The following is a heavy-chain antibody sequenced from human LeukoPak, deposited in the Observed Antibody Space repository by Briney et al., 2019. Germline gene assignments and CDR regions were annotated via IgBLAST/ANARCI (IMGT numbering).Heavy chain of an antibody. V-gene: IGHV1-18*01. D-gene: IGHD4-23*01. CDR1: GYTLTSYG. J-gene: IGHJ4*02. Sequence: ASVKVSCKASGYTLTSYGISWVRQAPGQGLEWMGWISAYNGNTNYAQKLQGRVTMTTETSTSTAYTELRSLRSDDTAVYHCARVTDYGGNSYYFDYGGQGTLVTVSS. CDR2: ISAYNGNT. CDR3: ARVTDYGGNSYYFDY.